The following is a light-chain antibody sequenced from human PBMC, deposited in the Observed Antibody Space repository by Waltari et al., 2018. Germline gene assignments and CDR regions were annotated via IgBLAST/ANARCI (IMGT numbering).Light chain of an antibody. J-gene: IGLJ2*01. CDR2: QNN. CDR3: QAWDTVSFVV. V-gene: IGLV3-1*01. Sequence: YVLTQPPSISVPPGQTATITCPGQDLGKNSASWYQQKAGQPPTLVIYQNNRRPSDIPDRFSASTSGNAATLTIRGTQPTDEADYYCQAWDTVSFVVFGGGTRLTVL. CDR1: DLGKNS.